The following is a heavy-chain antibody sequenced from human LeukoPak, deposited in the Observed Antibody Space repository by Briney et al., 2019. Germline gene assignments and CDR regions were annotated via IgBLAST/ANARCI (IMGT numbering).Heavy chain of an antibody. V-gene: IGHV3-23*01. CDR3: AKDGLLLWGSYSDS. CDR2: INPGGGT. J-gene: IGHJ4*02. D-gene: IGHD3-16*01. Sequence: GESLRLSCEASGFTFSNYGMSWVRQAPGKGLEWVSGINPGGGTRYADSVKGRFIISRDNSKNTLYVQMSSLRAEDTALYFCAKDGLLLWGSYSDSWGRGTLVTVSS. CDR1: GFTFSNYG.